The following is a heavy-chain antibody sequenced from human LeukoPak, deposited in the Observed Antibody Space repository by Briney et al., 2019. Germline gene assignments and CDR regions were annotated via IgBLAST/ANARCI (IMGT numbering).Heavy chain of an antibody. CDR1: GGSFSGYY. V-gene: IGHV4-34*01. CDR3: ARDRLGYCSGGSCLGWFDP. CDR2: MNHSGSI. J-gene: IGHJ5*02. Sequence: SETLSLTCAVYGGSFSGYYWSLIRQPPGKGLEWIGEMNHSGSINYNPSLKSRVTISVDTSKNQFSLKLSSVTAADTAVYYCARDRLGYCSGGSCLGWFDPWGQGTLVTVSS. D-gene: IGHD2-15*01.